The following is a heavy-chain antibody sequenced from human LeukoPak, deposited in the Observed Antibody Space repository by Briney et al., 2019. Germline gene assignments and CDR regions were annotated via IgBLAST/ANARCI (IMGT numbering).Heavy chain of an antibody. CDR1: GGSVSSYY. CDR2: IYYRGST. Sequence: SETLSLTCTFAGGSVSSYYWSWIGQPPGKRLEWIGYIYYRGSTDYNPSLESRLTISLVTSKNHCSLKLSSVTAADTAVYYCFFFKKKTEYDILTGYWPGFFDHWGQGTLVTVSS. V-gene: IGHV4-59*02. CDR3: FFFKKKTEYDILTGYWPGFFDH. D-gene: IGHD3-9*01. J-gene: IGHJ4*02.